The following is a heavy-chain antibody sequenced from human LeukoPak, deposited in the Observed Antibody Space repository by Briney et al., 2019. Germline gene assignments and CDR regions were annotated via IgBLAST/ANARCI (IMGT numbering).Heavy chain of an antibody. CDR3: AKDGDDSIDY. V-gene: IGHV4-34*01. Sequence: SETLSLTCAVYGGSFSGYYWSWIRQPPGKGLEWIGEINHSGSTNYNPSLKSRVTISVNTSKNQFSLKLSSMTAADTAVYYCAKDGDDSIDYWGQGTLVTVSS. D-gene: IGHD3-22*01. J-gene: IGHJ4*02. CDR1: GGSFSGYY. CDR2: INHSGST.